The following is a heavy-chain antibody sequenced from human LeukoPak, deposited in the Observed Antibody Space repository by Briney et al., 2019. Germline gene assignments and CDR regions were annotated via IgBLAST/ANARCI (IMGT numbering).Heavy chain of an antibody. J-gene: IGHJ4*02. Sequence: GGSLRLSCAASGFTFRDYYMSWIRQAPGKGLEGVGRMGRKTDGGTADYAAPVKGRFTTSRDDSENPLYLQMNSLKTEDTAVYYCTTTTYWGQGTLVTVSS. CDR1: GFTFRDYY. CDR3: TTTTY. V-gene: IGHV3-15*04. CDR2: MGRKTDGGTA. D-gene: IGHD2/OR15-2a*01.